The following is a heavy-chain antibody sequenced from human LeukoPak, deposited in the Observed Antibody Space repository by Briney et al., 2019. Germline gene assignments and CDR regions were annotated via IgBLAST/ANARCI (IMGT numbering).Heavy chain of an antibody. CDR2: IRGESDYI. CDR3: VREHYDFFLDY. J-gene: IGHJ4*02. CDR1: EFVFSTYY. V-gene: IGHV3-21*06. D-gene: IGHD3-3*01. Sequence: GGSLRLSCAASEFVFSTYYIHWVRQAPGKGQEWVSSIRGESDYIYYRDSVKGRFTISRDNAKNSLYLQMNRLRVEDTAVYFCVREHYDFFLDYWGQGTLVTVSS.